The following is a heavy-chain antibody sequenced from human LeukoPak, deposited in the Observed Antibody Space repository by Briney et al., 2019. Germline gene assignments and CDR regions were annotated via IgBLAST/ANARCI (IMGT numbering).Heavy chain of an antibody. J-gene: IGHJ3*02. Sequence: ASMKVSCKASGYTFINYGIIWVRQAPGQGLEWMGWISAHNGDTNYAQKFQGRVTMTTDTSTSIIYMELRSLRSDDTAVYYRARELREEMTPEVETDAFDIWGQGTMVTVSS. D-gene: IGHD5-24*01. V-gene: IGHV1-18*01. CDR1: GYTFINYG. CDR2: ISAHNGDT. CDR3: ARELREEMTPEVETDAFDI.